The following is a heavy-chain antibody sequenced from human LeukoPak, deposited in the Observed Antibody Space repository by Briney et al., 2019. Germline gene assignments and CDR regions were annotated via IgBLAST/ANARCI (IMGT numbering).Heavy chain of an antibody. CDR1: GGSISSGGYS. CDR3: AGGLYPPGVASAFDI. Sequence: SQTLSLTCAVSGGSISSGGYSWSWIRQPPGKGLEWIGYIYYSGSTNYNPSLKSRVTISVDTSKNQFSLKLSSVTAADTAVYYCAGGLYPPGVASAFDIWGQGTMVTVSS. D-gene: IGHD1-14*01. J-gene: IGHJ3*02. CDR2: IYYSGST. V-gene: IGHV4-30-4*07.